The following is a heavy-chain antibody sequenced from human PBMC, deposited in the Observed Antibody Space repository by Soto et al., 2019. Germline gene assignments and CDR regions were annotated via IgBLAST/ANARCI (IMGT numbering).Heavy chain of an antibody. CDR2: ISANNGNT. Sequence: GASVKVSCKASGYTFTGYYMHWVRQAPGQGLEWMGWISANNGNTNYAQKLQGRVTMTTDTSTSTAYMELRSLRSDDTAVYYCARIDHMDQCMDVWGQGTTVTVSS. V-gene: IGHV1-18*04. J-gene: IGHJ6*02. D-gene: IGHD2-2*01. CDR1: GYTFTGYY. CDR3: ARIDHMDQCMDV.